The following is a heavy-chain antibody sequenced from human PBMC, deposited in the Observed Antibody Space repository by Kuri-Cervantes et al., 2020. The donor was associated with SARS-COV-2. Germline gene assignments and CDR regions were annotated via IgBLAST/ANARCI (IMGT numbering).Heavy chain of an antibody. CDR2: IWYDGSNK. V-gene: IGHV3-33*06. J-gene: IGHJ1*01. CDR3: AKDQRVVPAAIWYFQH. Sequence: GESLKISCAASGFTLSSYGMHWVRQAPGKGLEWVAVIWYDGSNKYYADSVKGRFTISRDNSKNTLYLQMNSLRAEDTAVYYCAKDQRVVPAAIWYFQHWGQGTLVTVSS. D-gene: IGHD2-2*02. CDR1: GFTLSSYG.